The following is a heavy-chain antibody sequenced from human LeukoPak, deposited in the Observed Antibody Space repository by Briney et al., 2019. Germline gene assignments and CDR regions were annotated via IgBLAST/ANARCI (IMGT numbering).Heavy chain of an antibody. Sequence: SVKVSCKASGGTFSSYAISWVRQAPGQGLEGMGGIIPIFGTANYAQKFQSRVTITADKSTSTAYMELSSLRSEETAVYYCAREFRSGWSGFDYWGQGTLVTVSS. CDR2: IIPIFGTA. D-gene: IGHD6-19*01. CDR1: GGTFSSYA. V-gene: IGHV1-69*06. J-gene: IGHJ4*02. CDR3: AREFRSGWSGFDY.